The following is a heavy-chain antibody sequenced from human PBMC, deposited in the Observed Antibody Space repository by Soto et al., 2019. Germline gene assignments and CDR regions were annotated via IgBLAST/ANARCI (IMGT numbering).Heavy chain of an antibody. D-gene: IGHD2-8*01. V-gene: IGHV3-53*02. CDR2: IYSGGST. CDR3: ARGMAPYHFNGMDV. Sequence: EVQLVETGGGLIQRGGSLRLSCAASGFTVSSHYMSWVRQAPGKGLEWVSVIYSGGSTYYADSVKGRFIISRDNSKNTLSLQMNSLRVEDTAVYYCARGMAPYHFNGMDVWGQGTTVTVSS. J-gene: IGHJ6*02. CDR1: GFTVSSHY.